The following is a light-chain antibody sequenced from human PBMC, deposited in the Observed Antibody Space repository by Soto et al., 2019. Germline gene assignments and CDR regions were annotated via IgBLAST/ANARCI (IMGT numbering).Light chain of an antibody. CDR3: SSYTSSSSYV. V-gene: IGLV2-14*03. CDR2: DVI. CDR1: SSDIGAFNH. Sequence: QSVLTQPASVSDSPGQSITISCIGTSSDIGAFNHVSWHQQHPGKAPKLIIYDVINRPAGVSNRFSGSKTGNTASLIISGLQAEDEADYYCSSYTSSSSYVFGSGTKVTGL. J-gene: IGLJ1*01.